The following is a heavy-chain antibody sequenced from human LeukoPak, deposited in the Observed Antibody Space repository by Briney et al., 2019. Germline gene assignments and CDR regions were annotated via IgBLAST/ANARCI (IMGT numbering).Heavy chain of an antibody. CDR1: GASFSGYS. CDR2: INDSGST. Sequence: SETLSLTCAVYGASFSGYSWSWIRQPPGKGLEWIGEINDSGSTKYDPSLKSRVTISVDTSKNQFSLKLTSVTAADTAVYYCARGGATIFWGLGTLFTVSS. V-gene: IGHV4-34*01. CDR3: ARGGATIF. J-gene: IGHJ4*02. D-gene: IGHD1-26*01.